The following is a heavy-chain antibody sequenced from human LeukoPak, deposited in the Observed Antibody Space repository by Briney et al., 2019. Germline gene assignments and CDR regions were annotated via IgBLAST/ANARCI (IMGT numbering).Heavy chain of an antibody. V-gene: IGHV3-23*01. CDR1: GFTFSDYA. D-gene: IGHD3-16*01. Sequence: GGSLRLSCAASGFTFSDYAMSWVRQAPGKGLEWVSAISGSAGSTYYADSVKGRFTISRDNSKNTLYLQMKNLRVEHTAVYYCAKGLHGGVGYGVDVWGQGTTVSVSS. CDR3: AKGLHGGVGYGVDV. CDR2: ISGSAGST. J-gene: IGHJ6*02.